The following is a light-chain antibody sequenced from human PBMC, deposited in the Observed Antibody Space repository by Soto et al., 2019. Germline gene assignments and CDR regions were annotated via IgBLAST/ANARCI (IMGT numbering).Light chain of an antibody. J-gene: IGKJ1*01. CDR1: QSVRSS. CDR2: DAS. CDR3: QQYNSWPET. Sequence: EIVMTQSPGNLSVSPCDRATLFCRASQSVRSSLAWYQQKPGQAPRLFIYDASTRATGIPARFSGSGSGTEFTLTISSLQSEDFAVYYCQQYNSWPETFGQGTKVDIK. V-gene: IGKV3-15*01.